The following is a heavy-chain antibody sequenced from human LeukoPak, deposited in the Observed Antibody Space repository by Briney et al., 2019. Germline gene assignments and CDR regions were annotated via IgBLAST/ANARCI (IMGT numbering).Heavy chain of an antibody. Sequence: ASVKVSFKASGYTFTSYDINWVRQATGQGLEWMGWMNPNSGNTGYAQKFQGRVTMTRNTSISTAYLELSSLRSEDTAVYYCARATRQTYDFWSGYATNRKKYYFDYWGQGTLVTVSS. CDR2: MNPNSGNT. J-gene: IGHJ4*02. CDR3: ARATRQTYDFWSGYATNRKKYYFDY. CDR1: GYTFTSYD. D-gene: IGHD3-3*01. V-gene: IGHV1-8*01.